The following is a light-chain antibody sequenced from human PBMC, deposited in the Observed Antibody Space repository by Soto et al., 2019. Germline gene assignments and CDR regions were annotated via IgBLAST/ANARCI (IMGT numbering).Light chain of an antibody. V-gene: IGKV1-33*01. Sequence: DIQMTQTPPSLSASVGDRVTITCQASQDIKKYLNWYQHKPGRAPKLLIYDASNLEPPAPPSPSGSGSGTDFSFTISSLQPEDMATYYCQQYDDYPITFGQGTRLE. J-gene: IGKJ5*01. CDR1: QDIKKY. CDR2: DAS. CDR3: QQYDDYPIT.